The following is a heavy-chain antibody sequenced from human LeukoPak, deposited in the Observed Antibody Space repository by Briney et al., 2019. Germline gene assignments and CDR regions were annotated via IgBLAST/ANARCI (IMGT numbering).Heavy chain of an antibody. V-gene: IGHV1-18*01. Sequence: ASVKVSCKASGYTFSIYGISWVRQAPGQGLEWLGYISAYNGNTNYAQKVQGRITMTTDTSTSTAYMEMRSLRSDDTAVYYCARDCSGSSCYWIHWGQGTLVTVSS. J-gene: IGHJ4*02. CDR3: ARDCSGSSCYWIH. CDR2: ISAYNGNT. D-gene: IGHD2-15*01. CDR1: GYTFSIYG.